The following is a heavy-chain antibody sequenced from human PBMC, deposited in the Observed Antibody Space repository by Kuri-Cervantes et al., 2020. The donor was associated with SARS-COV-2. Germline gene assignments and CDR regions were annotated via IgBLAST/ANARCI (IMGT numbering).Heavy chain of an antibody. J-gene: IGHJ6*03. CDR1: GFTFSDYY. CDR2: ISGSGGST. V-gene: IGHV3-23*01. Sequence: GGSLRLSCAASGFTFSDYYMSWVRQAPGKGLEWVSAISGSGGSTYYADSVKGRFTISRDNSKNTLYLQMNSLRAEDTAVYYCAKLYGGEVEGTIFGLGNYYYYHMDVWGKGTTVTVSS. CDR3: AKLYGGEVEGTIFGLGNYYYYHMDV. D-gene: IGHD3-3*01.